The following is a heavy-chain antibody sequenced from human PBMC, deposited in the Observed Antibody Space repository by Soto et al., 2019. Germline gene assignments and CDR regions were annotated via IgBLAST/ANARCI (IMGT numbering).Heavy chain of an antibody. CDR1: GFSISSSSY. V-gene: IGHV4-38-2*01. D-gene: IGHD3-16*01. J-gene: IGHJ4*02. Sequence: NPSETLSLTCAVSGFSISSSSYWGWIRQPPEMGLEWIGSIYHSGNTYYNPSLKSRVTMSVDTSKNQVSLKLSSVTAADTAVYYCARGGSLDYWGQGTRVTV. CDR3: ARGGSLDY. CDR2: IYHSGNT.